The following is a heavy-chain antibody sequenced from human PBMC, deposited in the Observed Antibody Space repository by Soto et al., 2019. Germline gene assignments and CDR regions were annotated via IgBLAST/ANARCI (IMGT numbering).Heavy chain of an antibody. CDR3: AREQVARKIRYFDL. Sequence: PSETLSLTCAVYGGSFSGYYWSWIRQPPGKGLEWIGEINHSGSTNYNPSLKSRVTISVDTSKNQFSLELSSVTAADTAVYYCAREQVARKIRYFDLWGRGTLVTVSS. V-gene: IGHV4-34*01. CDR2: INHSGST. J-gene: IGHJ2*01. CDR1: GGSFSGYY.